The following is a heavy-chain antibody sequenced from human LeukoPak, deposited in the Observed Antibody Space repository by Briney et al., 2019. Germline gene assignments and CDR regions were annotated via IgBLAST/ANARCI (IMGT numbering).Heavy chain of an antibody. Sequence: SGTLSLTCTVSGDSVNSLDLWSWVRQPPGKGLEWIGEMYLSGTTHSNPSVKSRVTISIDKSKNQFFLNLSSVTAAGTAVYYCAGLVGRYSSGLYYYYFDYWGQGTLVTVSS. J-gene: IGHJ4*02. V-gene: IGHV4-4*02. CDR2: MYLSGTT. D-gene: IGHD3-22*01. CDR1: GDSVNSLDL. CDR3: AGLVGRYSSGLYYYYFDY.